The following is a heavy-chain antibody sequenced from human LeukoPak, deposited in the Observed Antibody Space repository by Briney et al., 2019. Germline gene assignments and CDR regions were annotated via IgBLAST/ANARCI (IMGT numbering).Heavy chain of an antibody. V-gene: IGHV3-30-3*01. J-gene: IGHJ6*02. CDR3: ARGGILTVYYYYGMDV. Sequence: GGSLRLSCAASGFTFSSYAMHWVRQAPGKGLEWVAVISYDGSNKYYADSVKGRFTISRDNSKNTLYLQMNSLRAEDTAVYYCARGGILTVYYYYGMDVWGQGPRSPSP. CDR1: GFTFSSYA. D-gene: IGHD3-9*01. CDR2: ISYDGSNK.